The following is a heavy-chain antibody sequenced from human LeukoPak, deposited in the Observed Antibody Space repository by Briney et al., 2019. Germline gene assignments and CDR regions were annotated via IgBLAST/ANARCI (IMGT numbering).Heavy chain of an antibody. Sequence: GASVKVSCKASGYTFTGYYMHWVRQAPGQGLEWMGWFNPNNGDTNCAQKFQGWVTMTRDTSISTAYMELSRLTSDDTAVYYCARSSEYGSGSYYYYGMDVWGQGTTVTVSS. J-gene: IGHJ6*02. V-gene: IGHV1-2*04. D-gene: IGHD3-10*01. CDR1: GYTFTGYY. CDR2: FNPNNGDT. CDR3: ARSSEYGSGSYYYYGMDV.